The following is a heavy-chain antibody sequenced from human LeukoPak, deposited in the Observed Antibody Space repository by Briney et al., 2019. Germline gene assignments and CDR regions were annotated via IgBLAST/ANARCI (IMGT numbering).Heavy chain of an antibody. Sequence: SGGSLRLSCAASGFTFSSYWMHWVRQAPGKGLVWVSRINSDGSSTSYADSVKGRFTISRDNAKNTLYLQMSSLRAEDTAVYYCARVGRNVVVPAADAFDIWGQGTMVTVSS. D-gene: IGHD2-2*01. J-gene: IGHJ3*02. V-gene: IGHV3-74*01. CDR3: ARVGRNVVVPAADAFDI. CDR2: INSDGSST. CDR1: GFTFSSYW.